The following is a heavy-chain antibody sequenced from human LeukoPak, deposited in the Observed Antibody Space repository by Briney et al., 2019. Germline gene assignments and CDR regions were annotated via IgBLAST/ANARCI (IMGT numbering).Heavy chain of an antibody. CDR3: ARDGGYDLNCFDP. J-gene: IGHJ5*02. CDR2: IYTSGNT. CDR1: GGSISSYY. V-gene: IGHV4-4*07. D-gene: IGHD5-12*01. Sequence: ASETLSLTCTVSGGSISSYYWSWIRQPAGKGLEWIGRIYTSGNTNYNPSLESRVTMSLDTSRNQFSLKLRSVTAADTAVYYCARDGGYDLNCFDPWGQGTLVTVSS.